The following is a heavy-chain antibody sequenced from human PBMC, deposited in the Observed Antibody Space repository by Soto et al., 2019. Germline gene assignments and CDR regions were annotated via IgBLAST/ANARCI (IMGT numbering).Heavy chain of an antibody. CDR1: GFTFSSYS. CDR2: ISSSSSTI. Sequence: PGGSLRLSCAASGFTFSSYSMNWVRQAPGKGLEWVSYISSSSSTIYYADSVKGRFTISRDNAKNSLYLQMNSLRAEDTAVYYCARDHHPIPPYYYYYMDVWGKGTTVTVSS. CDR3: ARDHHPIPPYYYYYMDV. D-gene: IGHD2-21*01. J-gene: IGHJ6*03. V-gene: IGHV3-48*01.